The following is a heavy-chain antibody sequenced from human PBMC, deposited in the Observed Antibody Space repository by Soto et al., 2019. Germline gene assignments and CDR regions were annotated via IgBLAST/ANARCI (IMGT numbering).Heavy chain of an antibody. D-gene: IGHD2-2*01. CDR3: ARDRAFCSGTNCRRGSIYYYYMDV. J-gene: IGHJ6*03. CDR2: IKQDGSET. V-gene: IGHV3-7*01. Sequence: EVHLVESGGGLVQPGGSLRLSCAASGFTFSGHWMSWVRQAPGKGLEWVAHIKQDGSETFYVGSVKGRFTISRDNAKNSLDLPMNSLRAEDTALYYCARDRAFCSGTNCRRGSIYYYYMDVWGNGTTVTVSS. CDR1: GFTFSGHW.